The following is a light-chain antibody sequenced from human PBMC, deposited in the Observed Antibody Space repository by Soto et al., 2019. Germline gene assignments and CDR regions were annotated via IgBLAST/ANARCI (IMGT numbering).Light chain of an antibody. Sequence: AIQLTQSPASLSASVGDRVTITCRASQGIRNDLGWFQQKPGKAPKLLIYAASSLQTGVPSRFSGSGSGTYFTLTISSLQVEDFATYYCQQDYRYPLTFGGGTKVEI. CDR2: AAS. CDR1: QGIRND. J-gene: IGKJ4*01. V-gene: IGKV1-6*01. CDR3: QQDYRYPLT.